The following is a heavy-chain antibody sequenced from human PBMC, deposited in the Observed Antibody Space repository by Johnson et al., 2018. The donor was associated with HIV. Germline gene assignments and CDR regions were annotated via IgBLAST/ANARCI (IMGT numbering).Heavy chain of an antibody. CDR1: GFTFSSYA. CDR2: ISYDGSNK. V-gene: IGHV3-30-3*01. J-gene: IGHJ3*02. CDR3: TTDRSGSAGAFDI. D-gene: IGHD1-26*01. Sequence: QMLLVESGGGVVQPGRSLRLSCAASGFTFSSYAMHWVRQAPGKGLEWVAVISYDGSNKYYADSVKGRFTISRDNSKNTLYLQMNSLRAEDTAVYYCTTDRSGSAGAFDIWGQGTMVTVSS.